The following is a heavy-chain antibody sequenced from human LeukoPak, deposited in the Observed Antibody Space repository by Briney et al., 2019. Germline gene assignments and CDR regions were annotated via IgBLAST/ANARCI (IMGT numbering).Heavy chain of an antibody. J-gene: IGHJ4*02. V-gene: IGHV4-61*02. D-gene: IGHD6-13*01. CDR1: GGSISSGSYY. Sequence: SETLSLTCTVSGGSISSGSYYWSWIRQPAVKGLEWIGRIYTSGSTNYNPSLKSRVTISVDTSKNQFSLKLSSVTAADTAVYYCARAKQQLVRCDYWGQGTLVTVSS. CDR2: IYTSGST. CDR3: ARAKQQLVRCDY.